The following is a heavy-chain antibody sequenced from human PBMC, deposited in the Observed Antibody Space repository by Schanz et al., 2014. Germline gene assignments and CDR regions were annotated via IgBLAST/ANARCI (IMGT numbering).Heavy chain of an antibody. Sequence: PGGSLRLSCAASGFTFSDHYMDWVRQAPGKGLEWVGRVRNKNNRYTTEYAASVKGRFTISRDNSRNTLYLQMNSLRTEDTAVYYCASPSGYSDYGTYFDFWGQGTLGTVSS. CDR1: GFTFSDHY. J-gene: IGHJ4*02. CDR3: ASPSGYSDYGTYFDF. CDR2: VRNKNNRYTT. V-gene: IGHV3-72*01. D-gene: IGHD5-12*01.